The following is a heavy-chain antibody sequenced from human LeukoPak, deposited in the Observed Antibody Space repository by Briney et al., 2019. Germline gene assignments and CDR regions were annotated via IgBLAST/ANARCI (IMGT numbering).Heavy chain of an antibody. CDR1: AFTFCSNY. J-gene: IGHJ4*02. CDR3: ARGIATVGFDY. D-gene: IGHD4-23*01. CDR2: IYSGGST. V-gene: IGHV3-66*02. Sequence: GGSLRFSCAASAFTFCSNYMSWVRQAPGKGLEWVSVIYSGGSTYYADSVKGRFTISRDNSKNTLYLQMNSLRAEDTAVYYCARGIATVGFDYWGQGTLVTVSS.